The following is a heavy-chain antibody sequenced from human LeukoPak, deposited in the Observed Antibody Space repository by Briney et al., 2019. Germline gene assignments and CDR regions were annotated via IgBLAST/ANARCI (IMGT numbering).Heavy chain of an antibody. D-gene: IGHD3-3*01. CDR2: INPNSGGT. V-gene: IGHV1-2*02. Sequence: ASVKVSCKASGYTFTGYYMHWVRQAPGQGLEWMGWINPNSGGTNYAQKFQGRVTMTRDTSISTAYMELSRLISDDTAVYYCARSLSITIFGVVISSFDYWGQGTLVTVSS. J-gene: IGHJ4*02. CDR1: GYTFTGYY. CDR3: ARSLSITIFGVVISSFDY.